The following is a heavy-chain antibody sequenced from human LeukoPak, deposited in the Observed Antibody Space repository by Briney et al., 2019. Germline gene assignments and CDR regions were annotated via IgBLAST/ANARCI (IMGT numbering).Heavy chain of an antibody. J-gene: IGHJ4*02. V-gene: IGHV1-69*01. D-gene: IGHD4-17*01. CDR3: ARGDYGDYGY. Sequence: EASVKVSCKASGGTFSSYAISWGRQAPGQGLEWMGGIIPIFGTANYAQKFQGRVTITADESTSTAYMELSSLRSEDTAVYYCARGDYGDYGYWGQGTLVTVSS. CDR1: GGTFSSYA. CDR2: IIPIFGTA.